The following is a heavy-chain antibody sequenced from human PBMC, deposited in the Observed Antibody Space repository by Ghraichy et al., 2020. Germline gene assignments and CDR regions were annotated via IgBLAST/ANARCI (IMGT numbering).Heavy chain of an antibody. CDR3: ARAVGATNWFDP. CDR2: IYNSGST. V-gene: IGHV4-30-2*01. J-gene: IGHJ5*02. Sequence: SETLSLTCAVSGGSMSGDPYSWSWIRQPPGKGLEWIGYIYNSGSTYYNPSLKSRVTISIDRSKNQFSLKLNSVTAADTAVYYCARAVGATNWFDPWGQGTLVTVSS. CDR1: GGSMSGDPYS. D-gene: IGHD3-10*01.